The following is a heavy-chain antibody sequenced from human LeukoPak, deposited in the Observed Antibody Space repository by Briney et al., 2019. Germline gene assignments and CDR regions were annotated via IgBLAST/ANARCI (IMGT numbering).Heavy chain of an antibody. V-gene: IGHV1-46*01. CDR3: ARGGCDGGSCLDYY. D-gene: IGHD2-15*01. J-gene: IGHJ4*02. Sequence: ASVKVSCKASGGTFSSYAISWVRQAPGQGLEWMAIINPSSGSTSYAQKFQGRVSVTRDTSTSTVYMDLSSLRSEDTAVYYCARGGCDGGSCLDYYWGQGTLVTVSS. CDR1: GGTFSSYA. CDR2: INPSSGST.